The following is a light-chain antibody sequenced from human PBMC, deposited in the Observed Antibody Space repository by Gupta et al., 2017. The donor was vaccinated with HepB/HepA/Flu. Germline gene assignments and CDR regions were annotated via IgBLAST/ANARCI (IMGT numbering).Light chain of an antibody. J-gene: IGLJ3*02. V-gene: IGLV4-60*03. Sequence: QPVLTQSSSASASLGSSVKLTCTLSSGHSSYIIAWHQQQPGKAPRYLMKLEGSGNYNKGSGVPDRFSGSSSGADRYFTISNLHSEDESDYYCETWDSSTQVFGGGTKLTVL. CDR1: SGHSSYI. CDR2: LEGSGNY. CDR3: ETWDSSTQV.